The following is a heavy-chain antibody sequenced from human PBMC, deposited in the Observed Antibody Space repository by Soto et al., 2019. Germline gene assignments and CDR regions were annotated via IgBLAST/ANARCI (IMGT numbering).Heavy chain of an antibody. D-gene: IGHD3-22*01. CDR1: GFTFSSYA. J-gene: IGHJ4*02. CDR3: ARDLTYYYDSSGYNY. CDR2: ISYDGSNK. Sequence: GGSLILSCAASGFTFSSYAMHWVRQAPGKGLEWVAVISYDGSNKYYADSVKGRFTISRDNSKNTLYLQMNSLRAEDTAVYYCARDLTYYYDSSGYNYWGQGTLVTVSS. V-gene: IGHV3-30-3*01.